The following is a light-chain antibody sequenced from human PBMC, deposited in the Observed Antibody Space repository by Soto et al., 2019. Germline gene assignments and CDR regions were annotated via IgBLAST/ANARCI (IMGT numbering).Light chain of an antibody. CDR2: RNH. CDR3: QSYDSTLSARYV. J-gene: IGLJ1*01. V-gene: IGLV1-44*01. Sequence: QSVLTQSPSASGTPGQRVTISCSASSSNFVSNSVSWYQHVPGTAPKLLISRNHQRPSGVPDRFSGSKSGTSASLAITGLQPEDEGDYYCQSYDSTLSARYVFGTGTKLTVL. CDR1: SSNFVSNS.